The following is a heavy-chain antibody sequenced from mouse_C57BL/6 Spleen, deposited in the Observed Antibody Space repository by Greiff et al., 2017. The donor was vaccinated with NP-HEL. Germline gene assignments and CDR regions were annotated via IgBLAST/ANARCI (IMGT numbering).Heavy chain of an antibody. J-gene: IGHJ2*01. CDR1: GFTFSSYA. CDR3: ARDPPLITTVVEWNFDY. D-gene: IGHD1-1*01. V-gene: IGHV5-4*01. CDR2: ISDGGSYT. Sequence: EVKLVESGGGLVKPGGSLKLSCAASGFTFSSYAMSWVRQTPEKRLEWVATISDGGSYTYYPDNVKGRVTISRDNAKNNLYLQMSHLKSEDTAMYYCARDPPLITTVVEWNFDYWGQGTTLTVSS.